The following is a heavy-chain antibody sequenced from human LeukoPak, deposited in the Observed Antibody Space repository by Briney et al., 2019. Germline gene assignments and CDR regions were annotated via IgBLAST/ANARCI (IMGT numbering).Heavy chain of an antibody. CDR3: AREVIPSTVTTKSWFDP. CDR1: GFTFSSYA. J-gene: IGHJ5*02. V-gene: IGHV3-30-3*01. Sequence: GRSLRLSCAASGFTFSSYAMHWVRPAPGKGLEWVAVISYDGSNKYYADSVKGRFTISRDNSKNTLYLQMNSLRAEDTAVYYCAREVIPSTVTTKSWFDPWGQGTLVTVSS. CDR2: ISYDGSNK. D-gene: IGHD4-17*01.